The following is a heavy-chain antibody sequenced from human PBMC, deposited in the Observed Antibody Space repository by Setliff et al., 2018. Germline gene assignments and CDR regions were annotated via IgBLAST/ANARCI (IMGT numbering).Heavy chain of an antibody. CDR3: ARDGISWLMWFDP. V-gene: IGHV1-2*02. D-gene: IGHD3-16*01. J-gene: IGHJ5*02. CDR2: INPKSGGT. Sequence: ASVKVSCKASGYSFTDYYMHWVRQVPGRGLEWMGWINPKSGGTRYAQKFQGRVTMTRDTSISTAYMELSSLRSDDTAVYYCARDGISWLMWFDPWGQGTLVPSPQ. CDR1: GYSFTDYY.